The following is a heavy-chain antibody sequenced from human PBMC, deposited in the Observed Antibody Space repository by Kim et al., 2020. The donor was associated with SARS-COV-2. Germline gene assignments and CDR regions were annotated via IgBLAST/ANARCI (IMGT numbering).Heavy chain of an antibody. CDR2: IIPIFGTA. CDR1: GGTFSSYA. Sequence: SVKVSCKASGGTFSSYAISWVRQAPGQGLEWMGGIIPIFGTANYAQKFQGRVTITADESTSTAYMELSSLRSEDTAVYYCAIKWADDYSNERYYYYYYGMDVWGQGTTVTVSS. V-gene: IGHV1-69*13. J-gene: IGHJ6*02. CDR3: AIKWADDYSNERYYYYYYGMDV. D-gene: IGHD4-4*01.